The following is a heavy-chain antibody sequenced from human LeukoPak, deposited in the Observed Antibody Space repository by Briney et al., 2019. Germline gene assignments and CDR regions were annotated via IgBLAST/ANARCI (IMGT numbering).Heavy chain of an antibody. Sequence: SETLSLTCTVSGGSISTSSYYWGWVRQPPGKGLEWIGNIFYSGSTYYSPSLKSRVTMSVDTSKNQFSLKLSSVTAADTAVYYCARVIIPSSSSSYFDYWGQGTLVTVSS. J-gene: IGHJ4*02. CDR1: GGSISTSSYY. CDR2: IFYSGST. D-gene: IGHD3-10*01. V-gene: IGHV4-39*07. CDR3: ARVIIPSSSSSYFDY.